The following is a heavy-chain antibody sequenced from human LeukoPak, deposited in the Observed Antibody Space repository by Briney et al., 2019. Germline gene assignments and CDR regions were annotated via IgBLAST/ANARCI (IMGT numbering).Heavy chain of an antibody. D-gene: IGHD3-22*01. CDR3: AREGSNSGSGDHFDY. CDR1: GFTFNNYA. V-gene: IGHV3-23*01. J-gene: IGHJ4*02. Sequence: GGSLRLSWAAYGFTFNNYARNWVRQAPGKGLEWVSTISGSGGTTYYADSVKGRFTISRDNSKNTVFLQMSSLRAEDTAVYSCAREGSNSGSGDHFDYWGQGTLVTVSS. CDR2: ISGSGGTT.